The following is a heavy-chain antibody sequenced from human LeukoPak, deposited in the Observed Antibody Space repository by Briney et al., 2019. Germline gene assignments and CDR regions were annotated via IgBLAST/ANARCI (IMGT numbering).Heavy chain of an antibody. D-gene: IGHD6-19*01. CDR1: GFTFGDYA. V-gene: IGHV3-49*03. Sequence: GGSLRLSCTASGFTFGDYAMSWFRQAPGKGLEWVGFIRSKAYGGTTEYAASVKGRFTISRDDSKSIAYLQMNSLKTEDTAVYYCTSLNRYSSGWSPNYYFDYWGQGTLVTVSS. J-gene: IGHJ4*02. CDR3: TSLNRYSSGWSPNYYFDY. CDR2: IRSKAYGGTT.